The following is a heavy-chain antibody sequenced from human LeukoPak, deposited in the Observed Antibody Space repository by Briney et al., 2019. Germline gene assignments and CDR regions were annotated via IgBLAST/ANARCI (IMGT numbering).Heavy chain of an antibody. Sequence: SQTLSLTCTVSGGSISSGGYYWSWIRQHPGKGLEWIGYIYYSGSTNYNPSLKSRVTISVDTSKNQFSLKLSSVTAADTAVYYCAVRNADEGYFDYWGQGTLVTVSS. CDR3: AVRNADEGYFDY. J-gene: IGHJ4*02. CDR2: IYYSGST. CDR1: GGSISSGGYY. V-gene: IGHV4-31*03. D-gene: IGHD3-16*01.